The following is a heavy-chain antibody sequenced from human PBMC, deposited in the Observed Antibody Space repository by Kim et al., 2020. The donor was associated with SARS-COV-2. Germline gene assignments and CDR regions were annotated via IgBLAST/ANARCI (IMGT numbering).Heavy chain of an antibody. V-gene: IGHV3-11*03. D-gene: IGHD6-19*01. J-gene: IGHJ4*02. CDR3: ARVAQYSSGSFDY. Sequence: YADSVKGRFTISRDNAKNSLYLQMNSRRAEDTAVYYCARVAQYSSGSFDYWGQGTLVTVSS.